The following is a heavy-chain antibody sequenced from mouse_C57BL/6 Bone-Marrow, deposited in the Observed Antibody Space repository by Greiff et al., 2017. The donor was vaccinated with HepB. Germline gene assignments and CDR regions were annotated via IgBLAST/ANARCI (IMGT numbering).Heavy chain of an antibody. CDR1: GFTFSSYG. J-gene: IGHJ4*01. D-gene: IGHD1-1*01. CDR3: ARRGYYYGSSPFAMDY. CDR2: ISSGGSYT. V-gene: IGHV5-6*01. Sequence: EVQVVESGGDLVKPGGSLKLSCAASGFTFSSYGMSWVRQTPDKRLEWVATISSGGSYTYYPDSVKGRFTISRDNAKNTLYLQMSSLKSEDTAMYYCARRGYYYGSSPFAMDYWGQGTSVTVSS.